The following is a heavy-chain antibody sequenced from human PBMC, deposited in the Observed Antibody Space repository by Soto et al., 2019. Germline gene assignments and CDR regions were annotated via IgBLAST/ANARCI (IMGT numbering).Heavy chain of an antibody. Sequence: GGSLRLSCAASGFTFSSYGMHWVRQAPGKGLEWVAVIWYDGSNKYYADSVKGRFTISRDNSKNTLYLQMNSLRAEDTAVYYCARDLRWLALDYWGQGTLVTVSS. J-gene: IGHJ4*02. CDR1: GFTFSSYG. V-gene: IGHV3-33*01. CDR3: ARDLRWLALDY. CDR2: IWYDGSNK. D-gene: IGHD4-17*01.